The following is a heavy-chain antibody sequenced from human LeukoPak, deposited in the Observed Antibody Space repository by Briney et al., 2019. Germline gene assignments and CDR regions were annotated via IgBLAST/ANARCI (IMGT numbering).Heavy chain of an antibody. CDR3: ARDRGRATWFDP. CDR1: GGSISSGGYY. D-gene: IGHD3-10*01. Sequence: SQTLSLTCTVSGGSISSGGYYWSWIRQHPGKGLEWIGYIYYSGSTYYNPSLKSRVTISVDTSRNQFSLKLHSVTAADTAVYYCARDRGRATWFDPWGQGTAVTVSS. CDR2: IYYSGST. J-gene: IGHJ5*02. V-gene: IGHV4-31*03.